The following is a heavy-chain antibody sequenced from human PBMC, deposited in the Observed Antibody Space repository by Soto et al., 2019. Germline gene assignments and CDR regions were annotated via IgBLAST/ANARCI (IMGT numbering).Heavy chain of an antibody. Sequence: SVKVSCKASGGTFSSYAISWVRQAPGQGLEWMGGIIPISGTANYAQKFQGRVTITADESTSTAYMELSSLRSEDTAVYYCARSQGSSTSLEIYYYYYYGMDVWCQGTTVTVAS. CDR3: ARSQGSSTSLEIYYYYYYGMDV. D-gene: IGHD2-2*01. J-gene: IGHJ6*02. V-gene: IGHV1-69*13. CDR1: GGTFSSYA. CDR2: IIPISGTA.